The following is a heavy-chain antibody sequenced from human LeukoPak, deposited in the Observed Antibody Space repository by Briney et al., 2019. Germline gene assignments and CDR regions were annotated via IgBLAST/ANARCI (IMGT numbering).Heavy chain of an antibody. J-gene: IGHJ4*02. D-gene: IGHD3-9*01. CDR3: ARDFSLTGHPYFDY. CDR1: GFTFSSYS. Sequence: GGSLRLSCAASGFTFSSYSMNWVRQAPGKGLEWVSPISSSSAFIYYAASVKGRFTISRDNAKNSLYLQMNSLRAEDTAEYYCARDFSLTGHPYFDYWGQGTLVTVSS. CDR2: ISSSSAFI. V-gene: IGHV3-21*01.